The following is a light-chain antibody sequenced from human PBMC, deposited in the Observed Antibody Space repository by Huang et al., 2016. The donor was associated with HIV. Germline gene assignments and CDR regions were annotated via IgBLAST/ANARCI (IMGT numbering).Light chain of an antibody. CDR3: QQYSSSPWGYT. CDR1: QSVSSSY. J-gene: IGKJ2*01. CDR2: GAS. Sequence: EIVLTQSPGALSLSPGERATLSCRASQSVSSSYLAWYQEKPGQAPRLLIDGASNRATGIPDRFSGSGSGTDFTLTISRLEPEDFAVYYCQQYSSSPWGYTFGQGTKLEIK. V-gene: IGKV3-20*01.